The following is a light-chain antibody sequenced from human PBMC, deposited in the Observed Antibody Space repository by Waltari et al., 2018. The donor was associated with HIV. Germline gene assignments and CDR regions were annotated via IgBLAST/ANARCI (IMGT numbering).Light chain of an antibody. J-gene: IGKJ1*01. CDR2: DTS. CDR1: QSVGTS. V-gene: IGKV3-11*01. CDR3: QQYNNWPQT. Sequence: EIVLTQSPATLSLSPGERATLSCRASQSVGTSLVWYQQKPGQPPRLLIYDTSNRATGIPARFRGSGSGTDFTLTISTLEPEDFTIYYCQQYNNWPQTFGQGTKVEIK.